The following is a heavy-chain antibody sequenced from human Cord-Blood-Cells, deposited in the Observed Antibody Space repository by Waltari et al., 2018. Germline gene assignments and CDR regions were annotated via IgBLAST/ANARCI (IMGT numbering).Heavy chain of an antibody. CDR1: WFTVRSNY. J-gene: IGHJ2*01. CDR3: ARGVPSGWEHWYFDL. D-gene: IGHD1-26*01. CDR2: IYSGGST. Sequence: EVQLVETGGGLIHHGGSLSLSCAASWFTVRSNYMTWVRQAPGKGLEWVSVIYSGGSTYYADSVKGRFTISRDNSKNTLYLQMNSLRAEDTAVYYCARGVPSGWEHWYFDLWGRGTLVTVSS. V-gene: IGHV3-53*02.